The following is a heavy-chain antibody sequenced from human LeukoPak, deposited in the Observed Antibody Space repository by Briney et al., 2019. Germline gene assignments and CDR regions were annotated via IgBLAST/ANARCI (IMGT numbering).Heavy chain of an antibody. D-gene: IGHD5-12*01. Sequence: SETLSLTCTVSGGSISSYYRSWIRQPPAKGLEWIGYIYYSGSTNYNPSLKSRVTISVDTSKNQFSLKLSSVTAADTAVYYCARNGEWLDAFDIWGQGTMVTVSS. CDR1: GGSISSYY. V-gene: IGHV4-59*12. CDR2: IYYSGST. CDR3: ARNGEWLDAFDI. J-gene: IGHJ3*02.